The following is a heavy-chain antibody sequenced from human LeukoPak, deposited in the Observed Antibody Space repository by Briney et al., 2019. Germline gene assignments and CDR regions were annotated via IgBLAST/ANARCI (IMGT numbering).Heavy chain of an antibody. V-gene: IGHV4-4*07. CDR2: IYTSGST. Sequence: PSETLSLTCTVSGGSISSYYWSWIRQPAGKGLEWIGRIYTSGSTNYNPSLKSRVTMSVDTSKNQFSLKLSSVTAADTAVYYCARGLYYDSSGYLGIGAFDIWGRGTMVTVSS. CDR3: ARGLYYDSSGYLGIGAFDI. CDR1: GGSISSYY. D-gene: IGHD3-22*01. J-gene: IGHJ3*02.